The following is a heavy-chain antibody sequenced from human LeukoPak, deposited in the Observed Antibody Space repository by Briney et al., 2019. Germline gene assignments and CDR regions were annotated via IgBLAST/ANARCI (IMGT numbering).Heavy chain of an antibody. D-gene: IGHD6-19*01. CDR1: GFTVSSNY. CDR3: ARDPLFSAGIALAGRDY. J-gene: IGHJ4*02. CDR2: IYSGGST. V-gene: IGHV3-66*01. Sequence: GGSLRLSCAASGFTVSSNYMSWVRQAPGKGLEWVSVIYSGGSTYYADSVKGRFTISRDNSKNTLYLQMNSLRAEDTAVYYCARDPLFSAGIALAGRDYWGQGTLVTVSS.